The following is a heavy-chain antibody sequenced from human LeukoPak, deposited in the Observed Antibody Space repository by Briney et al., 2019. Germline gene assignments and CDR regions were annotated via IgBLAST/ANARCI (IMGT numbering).Heavy chain of an antibody. D-gene: IGHD3-3*01. CDR1: GGSISSYY. CDR2: IYYSGST. V-gene: IGHV4-59*01. J-gene: IGHJ3*02. CDR3: ARDRGFLGQDAFDI. Sequence: PSETLSLTCTVSGGSISSYYWSWIRQPPGKGLEWIGYIYYSGSTNYNPSLKSRVTISVDTSKNQFSLKLSSVTAADTAVYYCARDRGFLGQDAFDIWGQGTMVTVSS.